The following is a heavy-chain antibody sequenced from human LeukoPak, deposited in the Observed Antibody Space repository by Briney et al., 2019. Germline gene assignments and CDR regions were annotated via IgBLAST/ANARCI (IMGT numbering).Heavy chain of an antibody. CDR3: AKDHYYGSGSFDY. J-gene: IGHJ4*02. V-gene: IGHV3-23*01. D-gene: IGHD3-10*01. Sequence: GGSLRLSCVASGFTFRSYAVSWVRQAPGKGLEWVSAISGSGGSTYYADSVKGRFTFSRDNSKNALYLQMNSLRAEDTAVYYCAKDHYYGSGSFDYWGQGTLVTVSS. CDR1: GFTFRSYA. CDR2: ISGSGGST.